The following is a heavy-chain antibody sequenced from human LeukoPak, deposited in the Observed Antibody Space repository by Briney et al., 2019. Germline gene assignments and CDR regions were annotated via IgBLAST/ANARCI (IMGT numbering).Heavy chain of an antibody. CDR3: AKDRYCISTTFQGFDI. CDR1: GFTFSTYG. D-gene: IGHD2-2*01. CDR2: IWNDGSNK. J-gene: IGHJ3*02. Sequence: GGSLRLSCAASGFTFSTYGMHWVRQAPGKGLEWVAIIWNDGSNKDYSDSVKGRFSISRDNSKNTLSLQMNSLRAEDTAVYYCAKDRYCISTTFQGFDIWGQGTMVTVAS. V-gene: IGHV3-33*03.